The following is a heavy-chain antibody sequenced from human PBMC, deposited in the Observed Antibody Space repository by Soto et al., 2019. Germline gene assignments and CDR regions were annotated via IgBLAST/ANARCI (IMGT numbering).Heavy chain of an antibody. Sequence: HPGGSLRLSFADSGFSSNNYVMTWVRQAPGKGLEWVSTISGSGDSTYYADSVKGRFTISRDFSKSTLYLQMNSLRAEDTAVYYCAKDWRYSSSSFFDYWGQGTLVTVSS. D-gene: IGHD6-6*01. CDR2: ISGSGDST. CDR1: GFSSNNYV. V-gene: IGHV3-23*01. CDR3: AKDWRYSSSSFFDY. J-gene: IGHJ4*02.